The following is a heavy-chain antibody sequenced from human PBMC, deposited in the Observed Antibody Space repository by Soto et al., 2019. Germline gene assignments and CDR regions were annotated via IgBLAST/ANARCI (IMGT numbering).Heavy chain of an antibody. V-gene: IGHV4-4*02. CDR3: ARRYGGTLDC. D-gene: IGHD4-17*01. Sequence: SETLSLTCRVSGDSISSTFWWTWVRQPPGKGLEWIGEVYHGGSTRYNPSLKGRVTISVDKPNNQFSLKLSSVTAADTAVYYCARRYGGTLDCWGQGTLVTVSS. CDR1: GDSISSTFW. J-gene: IGHJ4*02. CDR2: VYHGGST.